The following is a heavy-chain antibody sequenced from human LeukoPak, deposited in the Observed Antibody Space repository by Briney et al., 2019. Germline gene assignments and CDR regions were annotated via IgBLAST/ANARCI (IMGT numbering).Heavy chain of an antibody. CDR3: SVAIYSNYKN. D-gene: IGHD4-11*01. V-gene: IGHV3-15*01. Sequence: KPGGSLRLSCAASGLIFSKAWMTWVRQAPGEGLQWVGRIKSNTDGGTTDYAAPVKGRFTISRDDSKNTLYLQMSGLITEDTAVYYCSVAIYSNYKNWGQGTLVTVSS. J-gene: IGHJ4*02. CDR1: GLIFSKAW. CDR2: IKSNTDGGTT.